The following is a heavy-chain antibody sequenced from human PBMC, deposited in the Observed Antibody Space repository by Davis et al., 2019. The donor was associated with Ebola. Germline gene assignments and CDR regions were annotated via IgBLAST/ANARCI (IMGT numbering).Heavy chain of an antibody. V-gene: IGHV5-51*01. CDR3: ARHHSSSWYYYGMDV. D-gene: IGHD6-13*01. Sequence: GESLKISCKGSGYSFTSYWIGWVRQMPGKGLEWMGIIYPGDSDTRYSPSFQGQVTISADKSISTAYLQWSSLKASDTAMYYCARHHSSSWYYYGMDVWGQGTTVTVSS. J-gene: IGHJ6*02. CDR1: GYSFTSYW. CDR2: IYPGDSDT.